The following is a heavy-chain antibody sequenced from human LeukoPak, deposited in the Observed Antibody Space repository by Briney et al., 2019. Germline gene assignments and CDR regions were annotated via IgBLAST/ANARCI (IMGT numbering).Heavy chain of an antibody. D-gene: IGHD3-16*02. Sequence: GGSLRLSCAASGFTFSSYGMHWVRQAPGKGLEWVSYISSSGNTIYYADSVKGRFTISRDNAKNSLYLQMNSLRAEDTAVYYCARVPLGELSFLDYWGQGTLVTVSS. CDR1: GFTFSSYG. CDR2: ISSSGNTI. V-gene: IGHV3-48*04. CDR3: ARVPLGELSFLDY. J-gene: IGHJ4*02.